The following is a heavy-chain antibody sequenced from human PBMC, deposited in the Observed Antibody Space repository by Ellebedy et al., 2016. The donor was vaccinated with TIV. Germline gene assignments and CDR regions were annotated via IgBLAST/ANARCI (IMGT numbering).Heavy chain of an antibody. CDR2: IKEDGSDK. J-gene: IGHJ4*02. D-gene: IGHD6-19*01. CDR3: ARDQWRIFDY. V-gene: IGHV3-7*01. Sequence: GESLKISCAASGFTFSSYWMSWFRQAPGKGLDWVSNIKEDGSDKYYVDSVKGRFTISRDNAKNSLYLQMNSLRAEDKAVDYCARDQWRIFDYWGQGTLVTVSS. CDR1: GFTFSSYW.